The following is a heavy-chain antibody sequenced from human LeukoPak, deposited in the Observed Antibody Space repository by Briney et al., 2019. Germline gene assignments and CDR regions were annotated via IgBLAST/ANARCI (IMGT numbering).Heavy chain of an antibody. CDR1: GFTVSSNY. J-gene: IGHJ4*02. CDR2: IRVSGST. CDR3: AKGTGDTAYYFDF. D-gene: IGHD7-27*01. Sequence: GGSLRLSCAASGFTVSSNYMSWVRQAPGKGLEWVSGIRVSGSTYYPDSVTGRFTISRDNSESTLYLQMSGLRAEDTAIYYCAKGTGDTAYYFDFWGQGVLVTVSS. V-gene: IGHV3-53*01.